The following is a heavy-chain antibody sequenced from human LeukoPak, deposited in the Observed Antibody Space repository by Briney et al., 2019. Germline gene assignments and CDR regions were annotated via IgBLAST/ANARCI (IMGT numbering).Heavy chain of an antibody. CDR1: GGSFSGYY. J-gene: IGHJ4*02. Sequence: SETLSLTCAVYGGSFSGYYWSWIRQPPGKGLEWIGEINHSGSTNYNPSLKSRVTISVDTSKNQFSLKLSSVTAADTAVYYCARRQGGFWSGYYPKPEYFDYWGQGTLVSVSS. CDR2: INHSGST. V-gene: IGHV4-34*01. CDR3: ARRQGGFWSGYYPKPEYFDY. D-gene: IGHD3-3*01.